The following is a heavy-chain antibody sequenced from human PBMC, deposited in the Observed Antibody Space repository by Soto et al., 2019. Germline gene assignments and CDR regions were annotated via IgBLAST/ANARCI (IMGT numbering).Heavy chain of an antibody. CDR3: ARYFDRGDYYLDY. J-gene: IGHJ4*02. D-gene: IGHD3-22*01. V-gene: IGHV1-3*01. CDR1: GYTFSSYT. CDR2: INAGNGDT. Sequence: VQFVQSGAEVKKPGASVKVSCKASGYTFSSYTMHWVRQAPGQRLEWMGWINAGNGDTKYSQNFQGRITITRDTSATTVYMELSSLRSEDTAVYYCARYFDRGDYYLDYWGQGTLVTVSS.